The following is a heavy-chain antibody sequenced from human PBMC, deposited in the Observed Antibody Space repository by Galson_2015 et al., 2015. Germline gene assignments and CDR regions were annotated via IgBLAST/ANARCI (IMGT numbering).Heavy chain of an antibody. CDR1: GFTASSYY. Sequence: SLRLSCAASGFTASSYYMTWVRQAPGKGLEWVSVIHAGGNTYYADSLKGRFTISRDNSKNTLYLQMNSLRAEDTAVYYCAALTMDYWGQGSLVTVSS. CDR2: IHAGGNT. J-gene: IGHJ4*02. CDR3: AALTMDY. V-gene: IGHV3-53*01.